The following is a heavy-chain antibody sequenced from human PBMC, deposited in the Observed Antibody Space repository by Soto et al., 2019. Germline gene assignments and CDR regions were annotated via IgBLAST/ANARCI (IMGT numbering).Heavy chain of an antibody. Sequence: ASVKVSCKASGYTFTSHGISWVRQAPGQGLEWMGWISAYNGNTNYAQKLQGRVTMTTDTSTSTAYMELRSLRSDVTSVYYCARGYCSGGSCYFSYWGQGTLVTVSS. CDR1: GYTFTSHG. J-gene: IGHJ4*02. V-gene: IGHV1-18*01. D-gene: IGHD2-15*01. CDR3: ARGYCSGGSCYFSY. CDR2: ISAYNGNT.